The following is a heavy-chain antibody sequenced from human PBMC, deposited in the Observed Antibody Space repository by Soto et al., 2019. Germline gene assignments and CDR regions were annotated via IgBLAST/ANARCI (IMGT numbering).Heavy chain of an antibody. V-gene: IGHV3-21*01. CDR3: AGKYGSSWYFFDH. J-gene: IGHJ4*02. D-gene: IGHD6-13*01. CDR1: GLTFSSSS. CDR2: ISSSSTYI. Sequence: EVQLVKSGGGLVKPGGSLRLSCAASGLTFSSSSMNWVRQAPGKGLEWVSSISSSSTYIYYADSVKGRFTISRDNAKNSLYLQMNSLRAEDTAVYYCAGKYGSSWYFFDHWGQGTLVTVSS.